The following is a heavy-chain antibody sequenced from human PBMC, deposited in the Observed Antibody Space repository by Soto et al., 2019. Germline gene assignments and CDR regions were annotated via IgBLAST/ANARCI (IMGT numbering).Heavy chain of an antibody. CDR3: ATESGSTYGYFDY. V-gene: IGHV4-30-4*01. CDR2: ISNSGST. Sequence: QMQLQESGPGLVKPSETLSLTCTVSGGSVTSDEDYWSWIRQSPGKGLEWIGYISNSGSTGYNPSLKTRLSKSVDRSKNQFTLRLTSVTAADTAVYFCATESGSTYGYFDYWGQGTQVTVSS. D-gene: IGHD5-18*01. J-gene: IGHJ4*02. CDR1: GGSVTSDEDY.